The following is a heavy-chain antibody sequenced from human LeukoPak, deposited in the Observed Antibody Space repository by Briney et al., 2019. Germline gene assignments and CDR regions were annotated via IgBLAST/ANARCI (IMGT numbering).Heavy chain of an antibody. Sequence: QPGGSLRLSCAASGFTFSSYAMTWVRQAPGKGLEWVSTISGSGGSTYYADSVKGRFTISRDNSKNTLYLQMNSLRAEDTAVYYCAKVLVGATREAFDIWGQGTMVTVSS. CDR2: ISGSGGST. D-gene: IGHD1-26*01. V-gene: IGHV3-23*01. CDR1: GFTFSSYA. J-gene: IGHJ3*02. CDR3: AKVLVGATREAFDI.